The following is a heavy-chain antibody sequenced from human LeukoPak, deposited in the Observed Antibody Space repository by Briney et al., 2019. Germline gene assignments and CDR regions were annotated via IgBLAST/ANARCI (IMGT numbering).Heavy chain of an antibody. D-gene: IGHD6-13*01. J-gene: IGHJ5*02. Sequence: ASVKVSCKASGYTFTGYYMHWVRPAPGQGLEWMGWINPNSGGTNYAQKFQGRVTMTRDTSISTAYMELSRLRSDDTAVYYCASPGYSSSGNWFDPWGQGTLVTVSS. CDR1: GYTFTGYY. V-gene: IGHV1-2*02. CDR2: INPNSGGT. CDR3: ASPGYSSSGNWFDP.